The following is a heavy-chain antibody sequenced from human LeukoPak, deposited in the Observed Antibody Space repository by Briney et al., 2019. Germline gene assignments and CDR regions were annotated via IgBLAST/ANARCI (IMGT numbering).Heavy chain of an antibody. Sequence: GESLKISCKGSGYSFTSYWIGWVRQMPGKGLEWMGIIYPGDSDTRYSPSFQGQVTISADKSISTAYLQWSSLKASDTAMYYCARQVAHYYYYMDVCGKRNTGTVSS. V-gene: IGHV5-51*01. J-gene: IGHJ6*03. CDR1: GYSFTSYW. CDR3: ARQVAHYYYYMDV. CDR2: IYPGDSDT.